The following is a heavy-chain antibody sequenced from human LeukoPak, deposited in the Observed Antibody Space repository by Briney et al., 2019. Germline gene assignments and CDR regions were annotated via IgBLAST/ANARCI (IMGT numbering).Heavy chain of an antibody. V-gene: IGHV1-24*01. D-gene: IGHD6-19*01. CDR3: ASRIAVAYPFDI. Sequence: ASVKVSCKVSGYTLTELSMHWVRQAPGKGLEWMGGFDPEDGETIYAQKFQGRVTMTEDTSTDTAYMELSSLRSEDTAVYYCASRIAVAYPFDIWGQGTMVTVSS. J-gene: IGHJ3*02. CDR1: GYTLTELS. CDR2: FDPEDGET.